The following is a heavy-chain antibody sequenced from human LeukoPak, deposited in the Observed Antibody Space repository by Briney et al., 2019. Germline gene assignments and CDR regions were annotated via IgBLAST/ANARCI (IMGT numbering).Heavy chain of an antibody. J-gene: IGHJ4*02. CDR3: ARHYGGNSLDY. D-gene: IGHD4-23*01. Sequence: SETLSLTCTVSGGSISSYYWSWLRQPPGKGLEWIGYIYTSGSTNYNPSLKSRVTISVDTSKNQFSLKLSSVTAADTAVYYCARHYGGNSLDYWGQGTLVTVSS. CDR2: IYTSGST. V-gene: IGHV4-4*09. CDR1: GGSISSYY.